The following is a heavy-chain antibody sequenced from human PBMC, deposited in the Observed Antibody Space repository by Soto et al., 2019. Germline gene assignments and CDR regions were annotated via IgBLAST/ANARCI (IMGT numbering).Heavy chain of an antibody. J-gene: IGHJ5*02. V-gene: IGHV1-46*01. D-gene: IGHD6-19*01. Sequence: ASVKVSCKASGYTFTSYYMHWVRQAPGQGLEWMGIINPSGGSTSYAQKFQGRVTMTRDTSTSTVYMELSSLRSEDTAVYYCAKDGAVATTPRNWFDPWGQGTLVTVSS. CDR2: INPSGGST. CDR1: GYTFTSYY. CDR3: AKDGAVATTPRNWFDP.